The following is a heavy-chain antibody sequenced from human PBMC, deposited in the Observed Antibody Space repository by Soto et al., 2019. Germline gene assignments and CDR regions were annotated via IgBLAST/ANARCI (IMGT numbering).Heavy chain of an antibody. CDR2: ISTYTGNT. D-gene: IGHD3-10*01. CDR3: VRDVSVSSGSFGGY. J-gene: IGHJ4*02. V-gene: IGHV1-18*01. Sequence: QVQLVQSGPELKKPGAAVRVSCKASGYTFDSYGLSWVRHAPGQGLEWMGWISTYTGNTDYPQRFQGRVTMDTDTSTSTAYLDLTSLTSDDTAVYYCVRDVSVSSGSFGGYWGQGTLVTVSS. CDR1: GYTFDSYG.